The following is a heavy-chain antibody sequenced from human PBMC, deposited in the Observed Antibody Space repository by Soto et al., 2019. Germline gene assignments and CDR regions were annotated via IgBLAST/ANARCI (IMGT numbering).Heavy chain of an antibody. V-gene: IGHV4-34*01. CDR2: INHSGST. CDR3: AIGLIMITFGGVDHFDY. Sequence: QVQLQQWGAGLLKPSETLSLTCAVYGGSFSGYYWSWIRQPPGKGLEWIGEINHSGSTNYNPSLKSRVTMSVDTSKNQFSLKLSSVTAADTAVYYCAIGLIMITFGGVDHFDYWGQGTLVTVSS. J-gene: IGHJ4*02. CDR1: GGSFSGYY. D-gene: IGHD3-16*01.